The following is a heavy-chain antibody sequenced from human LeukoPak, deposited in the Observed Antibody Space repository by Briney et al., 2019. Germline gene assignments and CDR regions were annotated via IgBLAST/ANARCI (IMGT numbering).Heavy chain of an antibody. V-gene: IGHV5-51*01. CDR2: IYVGDSDT. CDR3: ARSGERSTSGFDY. J-gene: IGHJ4*02. Sequence: GESLKISCQGSGYSFSSYWIGWVRQMPGKGLEWMGIIYVGDSDTSYSPSFQGQVTISADKSITTAYLQWSSLKASDTAMYYCARSGERSTSGFDYWGQGTLVTVSS. D-gene: IGHD5/OR15-5a*01. CDR1: GYSFSSYW.